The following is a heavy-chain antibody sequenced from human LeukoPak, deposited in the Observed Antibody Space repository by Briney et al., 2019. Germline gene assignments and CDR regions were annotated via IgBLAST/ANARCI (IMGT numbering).Heavy chain of an antibody. CDR2: ISSSGSTI. V-gene: IGHV3-11*01. Sequence: GGSLRLSCAASGFTFSDYYMSWIRQAPGKGLEWVSYISSSGSTIYYADSVKGRFTISRDNAKNTLYLQMNSLRAEDTAVYYCAKGRTYYYGSDDYWGQGTLVTVSS. CDR3: AKGRTYYYGSDDY. D-gene: IGHD3-10*01. J-gene: IGHJ4*02. CDR1: GFTFSDYY.